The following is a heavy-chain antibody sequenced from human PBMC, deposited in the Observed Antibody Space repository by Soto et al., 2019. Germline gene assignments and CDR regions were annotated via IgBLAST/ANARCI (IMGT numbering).Heavy chain of an antibody. J-gene: IGHJ3*02. D-gene: IGHD3-22*01. Sequence: ASVKVSCKASGYTFTSYAMHWVRQAPGQRLEWMGWINAGNGNTKYSQKFQGRVTIIRDTSASTAYMELSSLRSEDTAVYYCAVLGYYDSSGYPMAFDIWGQGTMVTVSS. CDR3: AVLGYYDSSGYPMAFDI. CDR1: GYTFTSYA. V-gene: IGHV1-3*01. CDR2: INAGNGNT.